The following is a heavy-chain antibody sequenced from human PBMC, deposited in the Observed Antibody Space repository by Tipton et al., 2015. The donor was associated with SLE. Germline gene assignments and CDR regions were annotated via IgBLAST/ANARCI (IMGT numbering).Heavy chain of an antibody. D-gene: IGHD4-23*01. CDR2: INHSGST. CDR1: GGSFSGYY. CDR3: ARVGVVTPFDY. J-gene: IGHJ4*02. Sequence: TLSLTCAVYGGSFSGYYWTWIRQPPGKGLEWIGEINHSGSTNYNPSLKSRVTISVDTSKNQSSLKLSSVTAADTAVYYCARVGVVTPFDYWGQGTLVTVSS. V-gene: IGHV4-34*01.